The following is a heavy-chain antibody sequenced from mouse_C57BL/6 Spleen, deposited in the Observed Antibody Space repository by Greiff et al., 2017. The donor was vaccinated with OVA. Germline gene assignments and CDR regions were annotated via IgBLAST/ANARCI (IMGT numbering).Heavy chain of an antibody. J-gene: IGHJ1*03. CDR3: ARESDGSSWYFDV. V-gene: IGHV1-52*01. CDR1: GYTFTSYW. Sequence: QVQLQQPGAELVRPGSSVKLSCKASGYTFTSYWMHWVKQRPIQGLEWIGNIDPSDSETHYNQKFKDKATLTVDKPASTAYMQLRSLSSEDSAVYCCARESDGSSWYFDVWGTGTTVTVSS. D-gene: IGHD1-1*01. CDR2: IDPSDSET.